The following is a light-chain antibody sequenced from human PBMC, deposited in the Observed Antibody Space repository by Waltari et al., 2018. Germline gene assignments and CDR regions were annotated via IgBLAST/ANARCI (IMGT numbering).Light chain of an antibody. Sequence: SYELTQTSSVSVSPGQTARITCSGDVPKEKYARWFQQKPGQAPVLVIFKDTERPSGISERFSGSSSGTTVTLTIRGAQVEDEGDYYCYAAADNNRVFGGGTKLTVL. CDR3: YAAADNNRV. CDR2: KDT. CDR1: VPKEKY. J-gene: IGLJ3*02. V-gene: IGLV3-27*01.